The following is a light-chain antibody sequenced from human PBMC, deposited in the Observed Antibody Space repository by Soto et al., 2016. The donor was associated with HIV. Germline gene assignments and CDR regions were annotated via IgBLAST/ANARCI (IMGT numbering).Light chain of an antibody. CDR2: AAS. CDR3: QQSYSTRMYT. J-gene: IGKJ2*01. V-gene: IGKV1-39*01. Sequence: DIQMTQSPSSLSASVGDRVTITCRASQSISSYLNWYQQKPGKAPKLLIYAASSLQSGVPSRFSGSESGTDFTLTISSLQLEDFATYYCQQSYSTRMYTFGQGTQLEIK. CDR1: QSISSY.